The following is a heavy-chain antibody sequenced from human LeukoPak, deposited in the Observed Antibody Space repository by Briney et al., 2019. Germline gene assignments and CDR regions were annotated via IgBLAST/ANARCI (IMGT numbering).Heavy chain of an antibody. CDR3: ARDRAPKTVTSEVDAFDI. Sequence: ASVKVSCKASGYTFTSYGISWVRQAPGQGLEWMGWISAYNGNTNYAQKLQGRVTITRDTSATTVYMELSSLRSEDMAVYYCARDRAPKTVTSEVDAFDIWGQGTMVTVSS. D-gene: IGHD4-17*01. V-gene: IGHV1-18*03. J-gene: IGHJ3*02. CDR1: GYTFTSYG. CDR2: ISAYNGNT.